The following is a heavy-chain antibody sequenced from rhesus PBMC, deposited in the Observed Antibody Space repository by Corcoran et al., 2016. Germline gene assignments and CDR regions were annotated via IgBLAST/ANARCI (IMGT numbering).Heavy chain of an antibody. Sequence: QVQLQESGPGLVKPSETLSLTCAVSGASVSSYWWNWIRQPPGKGLEWIGESNGNSGGTHSHPSLKSRVTISQDASKNQFSLKLSSVTAADTALYYCATLDYSGSYEAFDFWGQGLRVTVSS. J-gene: IGHJ3*01. CDR1: GASVSSYW. V-gene: IGHV4-80*01. CDR3: ATLDYSGSYEAFDF. CDR2: SNGNSGGT. D-gene: IGHD3-16*01.